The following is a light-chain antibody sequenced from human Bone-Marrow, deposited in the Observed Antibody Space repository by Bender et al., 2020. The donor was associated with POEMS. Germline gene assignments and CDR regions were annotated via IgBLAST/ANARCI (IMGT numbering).Light chain of an antibody. CDR1: SSDVGGYNY. J-gene: IGLJ1*01. V-gene: IGLV2-8*01. Sequence: QSALTQPPSASGSPGQSVTISCTGTSSDVGGYNYVSWYQQHPGKAPKLMIYEVNKRPSGVPDRFSGSKSGNTASLTVSDLQAEDEADYYCSSFGGSGVFGTGTKVTVL. CDR3: SSFGGSGV. CDR2: EVN.